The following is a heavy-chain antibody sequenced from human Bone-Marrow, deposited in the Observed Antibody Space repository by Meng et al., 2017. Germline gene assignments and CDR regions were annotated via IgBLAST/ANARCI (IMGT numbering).Heavy chain of an antibody. J-gene: IGHJ5*02. CDR2: IFYSGST. V-gene: IGHV4-34*12. CDR1: GGSFSGYY. Sequence: QVQLQQWGAGLLKPSETLSLTCAVYGGSFSGYYWAWVRQPPGKGLEWVGSIFYSGSTYYNRSLKGRVTISADTSKNQFSLKLSSVTAADTAVFYCARHFESPSFETWGQGILVTVSS. D-gene: IGHD3-3*02. CDR3: ARHFESPSFET.